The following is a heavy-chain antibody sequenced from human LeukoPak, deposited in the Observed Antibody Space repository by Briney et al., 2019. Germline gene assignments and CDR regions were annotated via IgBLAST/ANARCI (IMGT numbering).Heavy chain of an antibody. D-gene: IGHD5-24*01. V-gene: IGHV3-30-3*01. Sequence: PGRPLRLSCAASGFTFSNYAMHWVRQAPGKGLEWVAFLSYDGSNKHYAEPVQGRFTISRDNSKNTLYLQMNSLRPEDTAVYYCARARFGYNRGPFDYWGQGILVTVSS. CDR2: LSYDGSNK. CDR1: GFTFSNYA. J-gene: IGHJ4*02. CDR3: ARARFGYNRGPFDY.